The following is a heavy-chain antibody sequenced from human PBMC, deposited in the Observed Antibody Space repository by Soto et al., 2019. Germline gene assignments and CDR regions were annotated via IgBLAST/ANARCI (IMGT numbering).Heavy chain of an antibody. D-gene: IGHD2-21*02. CDR3: VREFVRDFHNWFDL. Sequence: GGSLRLSCAASGFTFSNFEMNWVRQAPGKGLEWVSYISSGGNTMYYADSVKGRFTISRDNAKNSLYLEMNSLSAEDTAVYYCVREFVRDFHNWFDLWGQGPLVTVSS. V-gene: IGHV3-48*03. CDR1: GFTFSNFE. CDR2: ISSGGNTM. J-gene: IGHJ5*02.